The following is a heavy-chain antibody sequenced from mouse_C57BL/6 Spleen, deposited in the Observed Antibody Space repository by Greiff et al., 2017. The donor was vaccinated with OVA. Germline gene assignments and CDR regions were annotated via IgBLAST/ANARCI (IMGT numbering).Heavy chain of an antibody. J-gene: IGHJ2*01. CDR2: IDPSDSYT. CDR3: ARGGTTEGYFDY. CDR1: GYTFTSYW. Sequence: VQLQQSGAELVMPGASVKLSCKASGYTFTSYWMHWVKQRPGQGLEWIGEIDPSDSYTNYNQKFKGKSTLTVDKSSSTAYMQLSSLTSEDSAVYYCARGGTTEGYFDYWGQGTTLTVSS. D-gene: IGHD2-14*01. V-gene: IGHV1-69*01.